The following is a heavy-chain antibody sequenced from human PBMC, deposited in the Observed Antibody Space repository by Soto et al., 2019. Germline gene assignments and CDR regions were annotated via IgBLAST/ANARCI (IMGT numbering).Heavy chain of an antibody. CDR2: IYPGDSDT. V-gene: IGHV5-51*01. CDR1: GYSFTSYW. Sequence: GESLKISCKGSGYSFTSYWIGWVRQMPGKGLEWMGIIYPGDSDTRYSPSFQGQVTISADKSISTAYLQWSSLKASDTAMYYCARLSLDYYYDSSGYSQHYYGMDVWGQGTTVTVSS. D-gene: IGHD3-22*01. J-gene: IGHJ6*02. CDR3: ARLSLDYYYDSSGYSQHYYGMDV.